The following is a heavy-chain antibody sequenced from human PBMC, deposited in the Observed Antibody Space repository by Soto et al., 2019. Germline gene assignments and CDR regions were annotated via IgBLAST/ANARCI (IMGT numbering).Heavy chain of an antibody. V-gene: IGHV4-34*01. CDR1: GGSFSGYY. J-gene: IGHJ4*02. CDR2: INQRVST. D-gene: IGHD3-3*01. Sequence: PSETLSLTCAVYGGSFSGYYWSCIRQPPGRGLEWSGEINQRVSTNYNPSLKSRFTISIDQSKNQFSLKLSSVTAPDTAVYYCARGTYYAFWSGYSAHRAYFDYWGQGTLVTVSS. CDR3: ARGTYYAFWSGYSAHRAYFDY.